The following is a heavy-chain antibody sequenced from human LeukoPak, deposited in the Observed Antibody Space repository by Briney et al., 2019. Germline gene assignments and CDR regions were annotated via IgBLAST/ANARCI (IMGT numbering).Heavy chain of an antibody. D-gene: IGHD3-3*01. Sequence: PGGSLRLSCAASGFTFSSYAMHWVRQAPGKGLEWVAVISYDGSNKYYADSVKGRFTISRDNSKNTLYLQMNSLRAEDTAVYYCAKDARFRGFLADYWGQGTLVTVSS. CDR2: ISYDGSNK. J-gene: IGHJ4*02. CDR1: GFTFSSYA. CDR3: AKDARFRGFLADY. V-gene: IGHV3-30-3*01.